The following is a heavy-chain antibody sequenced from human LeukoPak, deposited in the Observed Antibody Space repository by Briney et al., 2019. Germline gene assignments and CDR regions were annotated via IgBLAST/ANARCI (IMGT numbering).Heavy chain of an antibody. CDR3: AKGAYDYIEMGYFDD. CDR2: IIGSGGDT. J-gene: IGHJ4*02. CDR1: GLRFSNFA. Sequence: GGTLRLSCAASGLRFSNFAMSWVRQAPGKGLEWVSLIIGSGGDTLNADSVKGRFTISKDISKNRLYLQMNSLRGADTALYYCAKGAYDYIEMGYFDDWGQGTLSPSPQ. V-gene: IGHV3-23*01. D-gene: IGHD5-12*01.